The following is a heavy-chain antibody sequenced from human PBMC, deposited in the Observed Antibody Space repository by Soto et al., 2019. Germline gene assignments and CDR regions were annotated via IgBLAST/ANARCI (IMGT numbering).Heavy chain of an antibody. CDR3: ARSYDFWSGPTYYYYYYGMDV. Sequence: PGGALRLSCAASGFTFSYYYMSWIRQSPGKGLEWVSYISSSSSYTNYADSVKGRFTISRDNAKNSLYLQMNSLRAEDTAVYYCARSYDFWSGPTYYYYYYGMDVWGQGTTVTVSS. CDR1: GFTFSYYY. J-gene: IGHJ6*02. D-gene: IGHD3-3*01. CDR2: ISSSSSYT. V-gene: IGHV3-11*06.